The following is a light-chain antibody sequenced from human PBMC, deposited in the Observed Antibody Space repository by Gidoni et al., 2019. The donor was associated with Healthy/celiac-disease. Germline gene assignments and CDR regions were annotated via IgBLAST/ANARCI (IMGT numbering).Light chain of an antibody. J-gene: IGKJ1*01. CDR1: QSLSSNY. V-gene: IGKV3-20*01. CDR3: QQYGCLPWT. Sequence: EIVLTQSPGTLSLSPGERATLSCRASQSLSSNYLAWYQQKPGQAPRLLIYGASSRATGIPDRFSGSGSGTDFTLTISRLEPEDFAVYYCQQYGCLPWTFXQXTKVEVK. CDR2: GAS.